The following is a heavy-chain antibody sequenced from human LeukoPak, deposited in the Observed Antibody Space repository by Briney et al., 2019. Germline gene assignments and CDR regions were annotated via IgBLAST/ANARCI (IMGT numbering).Heavy chain of an antibody. V-gene: IGHV4-31*03. J-gene: IGHJ3*02. D-gene: IGHD5-18*01. Sequence: SETLSLTCTVSGGSISSGGFYWTWIRQHPGQGLEWIGHINYSGTTHHNPSLKSRLTISGETSKNLFSLQLSSVTAADTALYYCPRGGHIYGAEAFDSWGQGTMVTVSS. CDR2: INYSGTT. CDR1: GGSISSGGFY. CDR3: PRGGHIYGAEAFDS.